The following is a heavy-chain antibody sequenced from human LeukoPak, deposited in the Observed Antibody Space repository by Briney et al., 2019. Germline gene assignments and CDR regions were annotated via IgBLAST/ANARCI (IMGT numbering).Heavy chain of an antibody. J-gene: IGHJ4*02. CDR1: GFTFSSYA. Sequence: GGSLRLSCAASGFTFSSYAMHWVRQAPGKGLEGVAVISYDGSNKYYAASVHRPFTISTDNSKTTLYLQMHSLRAEDTAVYYCARERYYYDSSGYYLDYWGQGTLVTVSS. CDR2: ISYDGSNK. D-gene: IGHD3-22*01. CDR3: ARERYYYDSSGYYLDY. V-gene: IGHV3-30-3*01.